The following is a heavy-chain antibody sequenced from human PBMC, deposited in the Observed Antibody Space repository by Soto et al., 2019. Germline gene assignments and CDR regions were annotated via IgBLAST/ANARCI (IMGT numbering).Heavy chain of an antibody. J-gene: IGHJ4*02. Sequence: DVELVESGGGLVQPGRSLRLSCVASGFTSDDYAMHWVRQAPGKGLEWVSGIYWNSNRIDYGDSVKGRFTVSRDNAKNSLYLQMNSLRPEDTAIYYCVKDVLPGGADYWGQGTLVTVSS. CDR2: IYWNSNRI. CDR3: VKDVLPGGADY. CDR1: GFTSDDYA. V-gene: IGHV3-9*02. D-gene: IGHD3-16*01.